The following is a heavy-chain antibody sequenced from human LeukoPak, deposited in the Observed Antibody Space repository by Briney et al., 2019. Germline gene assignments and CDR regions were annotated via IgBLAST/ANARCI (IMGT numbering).Heavy chain of an antibody. J-gene: IGHJ6*03. CDR2: IRSKANSYAT. Sequence: PGGSLRLSCAASGFTFSGSAMHWVRQASGKGLEWVGRIRSKANSYATAYAASVKGRFTISRDNSKNTLYLQMNSLRAEDTAVYYCARALSTTPRVKGYYYYMDVWGKGTTVTVSS. V-gene: IGHV3-73*01. CDR3: ARALSTTPRVKGYYYYMDV. CDR1: GFTFSGSA. D-gene: IGHD4-17*01.